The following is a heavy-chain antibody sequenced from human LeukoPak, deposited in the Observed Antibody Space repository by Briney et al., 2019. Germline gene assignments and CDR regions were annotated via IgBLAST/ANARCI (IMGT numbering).Heavy chain of an antibody. J-gene: IGHJ4*02. CDR1: GFIFSNAW. CDR2: IKSKTDGGTT. D-gene: IGHD3-3*01. Sequence: GGSLRLSCAASGFIFSNAWMNWVRQTPEKGLEWVARIKSKTDGGTTDYAAPVRGRFTISRDDSKDTLYLQMNSLTAEDAAVYYCSTIRFLEWKQYRDHWGQGTLVIVSS. CDR3: STIRFLEWKQYRDH. V-gene: IGHV3-15*07.